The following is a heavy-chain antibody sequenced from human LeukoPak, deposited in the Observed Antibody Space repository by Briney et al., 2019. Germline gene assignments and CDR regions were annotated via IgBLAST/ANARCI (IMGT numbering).Heavy chain of an antibody. CDR1: GGSISSYY. J-gene: IGHJ5*02. V-gene: IGHV4-59*01. CDR2: IYYSGGT. Sequence: SETLSLTCTVPGGSISSYYWSWSRQPPGKGLEWVGYIYYSGGTRYNPSLKRRVTISVDTSKIQFSLKLSSVTAADTAVYYCAGSGSYYWFDPGGQGTLVTVSS. D-gene: IGHD3-10*01. CDR3: AGSGSYYWFDP.